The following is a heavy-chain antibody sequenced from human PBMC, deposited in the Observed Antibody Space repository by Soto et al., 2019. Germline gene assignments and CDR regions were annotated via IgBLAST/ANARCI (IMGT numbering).Heavy chain of an antibody. CDR1: GFTFSSYA. V-gene: IGHV3-23*01. J-gene: IGHJ4*02. CDR2: ISGSGGST. Sequence: EVQLLESGGGLVQPGGSLRLSCAASGFTFSSYAMSWVRQAPGKGLEWVSAISGSGGSTYYADSVKGRFTISRANSNNTLYLQMNSLRAEDTAVYYCAKLPEAYSSSWYSYWGQGTLVTVSS. CDR3: AKLPEAYSSSWYSY. D-gene: IGHD6-13*01.